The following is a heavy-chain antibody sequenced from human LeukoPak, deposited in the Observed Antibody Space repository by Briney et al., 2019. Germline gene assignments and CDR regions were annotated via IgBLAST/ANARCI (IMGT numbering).Heavy chain of an antibody. Sequence: PSETLSLTCAVYGGSFSGYYWSWIRQPPGKGLEWIGEINHSGSTNYNPSLKSRVTISVDTSKNQFSLKLSSVTAADTAVYYCARRGGRKNWFDPWGQGTLVTVSS. CDR1: GGSFSGYY. J-gene: IGHJ5*02. V-gene: IGHV4-34*01. D-gene: IGHD3-10*01. CDR2: INHSGST. CDR3: ARRGGRKNWFDP.